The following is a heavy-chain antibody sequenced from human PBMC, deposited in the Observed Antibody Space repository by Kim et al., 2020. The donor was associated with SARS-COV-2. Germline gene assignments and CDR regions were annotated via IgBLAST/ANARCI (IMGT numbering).Heavy chain of an antibody. V-gene: IGHV4-39*01. Sequence: TSTNPSSKVRVTISVDPSKKQFSLRPSSVTAADAAVYYCARHLRNWYFDLWGRGTLVTVSS. CDR2: T. J-gene: IGHJ2*01. CDR3: ARHLRNWYFDL.